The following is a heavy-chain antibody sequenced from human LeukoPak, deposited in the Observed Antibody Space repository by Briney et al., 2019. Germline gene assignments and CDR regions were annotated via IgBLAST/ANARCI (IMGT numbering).Heavy chain of an antibody. D-gene: IGHD3-10*01. Sequence: PSETLSLTCTVSGGSISGYYWSWIRQPPGKGLEWIGYIYYSGSTNYNPSLKSRVTISVDTSKNQFSLKLSSVTAADTAVYYCARAHYGSGSYYHSYYFDYWGQGTLVTVSS. CDR3: ARAHYGSGSYYHSYYFDY. V-gene: IGHV4-59*01. CDR1: GGSISGYY. CDR2: IYYSGST. J-gene: IGHJ4*02.